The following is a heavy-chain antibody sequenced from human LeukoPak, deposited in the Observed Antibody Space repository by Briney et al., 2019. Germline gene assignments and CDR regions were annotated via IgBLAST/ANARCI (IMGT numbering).Heavy chain of an antibody. Sequence: GESLKISCKASGYTFTDYWIGWVRQIPGKGLEWMGIIYPGDSDTRYSPSFQGHVTMSVDKFINTAFLQWRSLKASDTATYFCARSYCDSNSCYTGVSWFDPWGQGTLVTVSS. V-gene: IGHV5-51*01. CDR1: GYTFTDYW. CDR3: ARSYCDSNSCYTGVSWFDP. CDR2: IYPGDSDT. J-gene: IGHJ5*02. D-gene: IGHD2-2*02.